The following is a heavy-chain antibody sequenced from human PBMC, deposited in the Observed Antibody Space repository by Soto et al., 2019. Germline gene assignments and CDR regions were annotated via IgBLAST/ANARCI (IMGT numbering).Heavy chain of an antibody. CDR2: INPSGGSV. CDR1: GYTFTRYY. Sequence: ASVKVSCKASGYTFTRYYMHWVRQAPGQGLEWMGVINPSGGSVSYAQNFQGRVTMTRDTSTSTVYMELSSLTSDDTAVYYCGRDKNVLTAADGHDYWGQGTLVTVSS. J-gene: IGHJ4*02. CDR3: GRDKNVLTAADGHDY. V-gene: IGHV1-46*01. D-gene: IGHD6-13*01.